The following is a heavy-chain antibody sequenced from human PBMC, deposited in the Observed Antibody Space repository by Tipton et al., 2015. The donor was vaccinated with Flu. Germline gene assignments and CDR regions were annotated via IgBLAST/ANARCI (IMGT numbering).Heavy chain of an antibody. V-gene: IGHV4-38-2*01. J-gene: IGHJ5*02. CDR3: ARGVLTGGKRFDP. Sequence: TLSLTCSVSGYPNDNGYYCGWVRQSPGKGLEWIGSMYHSGSIYSNPSLKGRVTISLDTSKNQFSLRLSSVTASDTALYYCARGVLTGGKRFDPWGQGTLVTVSS. CDR2: MYHSGSI. CDR1: GYPNDNGYY. D-gene: IGHD4/OR15-4a*01.